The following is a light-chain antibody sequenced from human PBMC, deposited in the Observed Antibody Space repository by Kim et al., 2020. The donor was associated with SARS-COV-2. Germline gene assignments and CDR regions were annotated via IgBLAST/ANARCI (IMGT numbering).Light chain of an antibody. CDR2: STS. Sequence: LSPADGPTLSRRASQYISNHLAWYQQKPGQAPMLLIYSTSDRAAGIPARFSGFGSGTDFTLTISSLEPEDFAVYYCHQRSNLPPETFGQGTKLEI. CDR3: HQRSNLPPET. J-gene: IGKJ2*01. CDR1: QYISNH. V-gene: IGKV3-11*01.